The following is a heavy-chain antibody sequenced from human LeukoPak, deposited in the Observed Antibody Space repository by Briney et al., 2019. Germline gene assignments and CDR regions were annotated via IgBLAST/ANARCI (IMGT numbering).Heavy chain of an antibody. V-gene: IGHV1-69*13. CDR2: IIPIFGTA. CDR1: GCTLSSYA. D-gene: IGHD3-10*01. CDR3: ARGDYGSGSY. J-gene: IGHJ4*02. Sequence: ASVKVSCKASGCTLSSYAISWVRQAPGQGLEWMGGIIPIFGTANYARKFQGRVTITADESTSTAYMELSSLRSEDTAVYYCARGDYGSGSYWGQGTLVTVSS.